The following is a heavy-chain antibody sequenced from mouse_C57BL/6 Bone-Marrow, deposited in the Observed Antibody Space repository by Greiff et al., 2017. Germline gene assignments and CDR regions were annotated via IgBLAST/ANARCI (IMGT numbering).Heavy chain of an antibody. J-gene: IGHJ4*01. CDR2: IDPNSGGT. CDR3: ARIDYYGSSYAMDY. V-gene: IGHV1-72*01. CDR1: GYTFTSYW. D-gene: IGHD1-1*01. Sequence: QVQLKQPGAELVKPGASVKLSCKASGYTFTSYWMHWVKQRPGRGLEWIGRIDPNSGGTKYNEKFKSKATLTVDKPSSTAYMQLSRLTSEDSAVYYCARIDYYGSSYAMDYWGQGTSVTVSS.